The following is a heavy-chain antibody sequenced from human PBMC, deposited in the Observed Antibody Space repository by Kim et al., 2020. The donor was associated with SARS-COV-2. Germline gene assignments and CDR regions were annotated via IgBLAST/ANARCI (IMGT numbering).Heavy chain of an antibody. J-gene: IGHJ6*03. CDR1: GGSISTYY. V-gene: IGHV4-59*01. Sequence: SETLSLTCTVSGGSISTYYWSWIRQPPGKGLEWIGYIYYSGSTNYNPSLKSRVTISVDTSKNQFSLMLSSVPAAETAVYYCARGGGGDCSSTSCYYYYY. D-gene: IGHD2-2*01. CDR3: ARGGGGDCSSTSCYYYYY. CDR2: IYYSGST.